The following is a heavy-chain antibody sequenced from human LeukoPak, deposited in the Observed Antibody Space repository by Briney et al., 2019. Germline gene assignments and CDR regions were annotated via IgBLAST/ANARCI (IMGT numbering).Heavy chain of an antibody. Sequence: PGGSLRLSCAASGFSFASYEMNWVRQAPGKGLEWVSHISSDGRVETYLDSVRGRFTMSRDNAKNSLYLQMNSLRAADTAVYYCARDYGRGLGENAFDIWGQGTVVTVSS. V-gene: IGHV3-48*03. CDR1: GFSFASYE. J-gene: IGHJ3*02. D-gene: IGHD3-16*01. CDR3: ARDYGRGLGENAFDI. CDR2: ISSDGRVE.